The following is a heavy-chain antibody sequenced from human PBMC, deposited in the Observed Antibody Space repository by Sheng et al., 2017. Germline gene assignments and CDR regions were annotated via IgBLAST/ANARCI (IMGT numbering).Heavy chain of an antibody. J-gene: IGHJ4*02. D-gene: IGHD3-22*01. CDR3: ARATNYDSSGYYQDY. V-gene: IGHV4-34*01. Sequence: QVQLQQWGAGLLKPSETLSLTCAVYGGSFSGYYWSWIRQPPGKGLEWIGEINHSGSTNYNPSLKSRVTISVDTSKNQFSLKLSSVTAADTAVYYCARATNYDSSGYYQDYWGQGTPGHRLL. CDR1: GGSFSGYY. CDR2: INHSGST.